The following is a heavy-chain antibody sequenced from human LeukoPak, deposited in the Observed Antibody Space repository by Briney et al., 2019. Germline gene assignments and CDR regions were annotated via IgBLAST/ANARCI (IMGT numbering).Heavy chain of an antibody. CDR3: ARWGIAAAGAIDC. Sequence: PGGSLRLSCAASGFTVSSNYMSWVRQAPGKGLEWVAVIWNDGSKKYHADSVMGRFTISRDNSKNTVDLQMNSLRAEDTAVYYCARWGIAAAGAIDCWGQGTLVTVSS. D-gene: IGHD6-13*01. CDR1: GFTVSSNY. CDR2: IWNDGSKK. J-gene: IGHJ4*02. V-gene: IGHV3-33*08.